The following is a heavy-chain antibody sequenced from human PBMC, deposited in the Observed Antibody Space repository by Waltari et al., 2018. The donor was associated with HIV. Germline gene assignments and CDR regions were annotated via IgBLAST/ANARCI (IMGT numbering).Heavy chain of an antibody. V-gene: IGHV3-11*01. CDR1: GFTFSDYY. Sequence: QVQLVESGGGLVKPGGSLRLSCAAPGFTFSDYYMSWIRQAPGKGLEWVSYIDGSGRTIYYADSVKGRFTISRDNARNSLYLQMNSLRAEDTAVYYCASSRYSSSLFDPWGQGTLVTVSS. CDR2: IDGSGRTI. J-gene: IGHJ5*02. CDR3: ASSRYSSSLFDP. D-gene: IGHD6-13*01.